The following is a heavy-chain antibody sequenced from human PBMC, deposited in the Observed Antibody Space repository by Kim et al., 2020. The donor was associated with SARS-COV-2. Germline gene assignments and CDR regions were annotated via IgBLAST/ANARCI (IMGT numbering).Heavy chain of an antibody. CDR3: ARDLPKRPLTTVTNNWFDP. D-gene: IGHD4-17*01. CDR1: GYTFTSYY. J-gene: IGHJ5*02. Sequence: ASVKVSCKASGYTFTSYYMHWVRQAPGQGLEWMGIINPSGGSTSYAQKFQGRVTMTRDTSTSTVYMELSSLRSEDTGVYYCARDLPKRPLTTVTNNWFDPWGQGTLVTVSS. V-gene: IGHV1-46*01. CDR2: INPSGGST.